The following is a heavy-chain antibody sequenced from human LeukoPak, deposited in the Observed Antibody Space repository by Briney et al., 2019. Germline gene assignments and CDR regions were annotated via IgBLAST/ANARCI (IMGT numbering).Heavy chain of an antibody. Sequence: PGGSLRLSCAASGFTFSSYAMSWVRQAPGKGLEWVSAISGSGGSTYYADSVKGRFTISRDNSKNTLYLQMHSLRAEDTAVYYCAKDSGYYDILTGYPGGDWFDPWGQGTLVTVSS. V-gene: IGHV3-23*01. CDR2: ISGSGGST. CDR3: AKDSGYYDILTGYPGGDWFDP. CDR1: GFTFSSYA. J-gene: IGHJ5*02. D-gene: IGHD3-9*01.